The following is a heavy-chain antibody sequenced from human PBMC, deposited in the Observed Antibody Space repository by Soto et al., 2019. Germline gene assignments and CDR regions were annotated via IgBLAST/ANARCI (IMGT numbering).Heavy chain of an antibody. CDR1: GFTFSTHS. J-gene: IGHJ4*02. Sequence: AGGSLRLSCAASGFTFSTHSMNWVRQAPGKGLEWISYITSSSVTMYADSVKGRFTISRDNAKNSLYLQMSSLRVEDTAVYFCVGEVGFQLIYWGQGTLVTVSS. CDR2: ITSSSVT. CDR3: VGEVGFQLIY. V-gene: IGHV3-48*01. D-gene: IGHD2-2*01.